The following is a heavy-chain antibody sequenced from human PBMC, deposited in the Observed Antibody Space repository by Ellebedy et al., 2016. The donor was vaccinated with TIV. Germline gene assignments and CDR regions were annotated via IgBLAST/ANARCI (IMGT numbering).Heavy chain of an antibody. V-gene: IGHV5-51*01. CDR3: ARHPKKGYYYGMDV. CDR2: IYPGDSDT. Sequence: PGGSLRLSCKGSGYSFTSHWIGWVRQLPGKGLEWMGNIYPGDSDTRYSPSFQGQVTISADKSISTAYLQWGSLKASDTAMYYCARHPKKGYYYGMDVWGQGTTVTVSS. CDR1: GYSFTSHW. J-gene: IGHJ6*02.